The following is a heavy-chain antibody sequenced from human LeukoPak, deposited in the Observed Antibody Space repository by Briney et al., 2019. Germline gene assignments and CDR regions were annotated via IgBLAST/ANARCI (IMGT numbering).Heavy chain of an antibody. CDR2: INWNGGST. D-gene: IGHD2-2*01. CDR1: GFTFDDYG. CDR3: ARGCSSTSCPYYYMDV. J-gene: IGHJ6*03. V-gene: IGHV3-20*04. Sequence: GGSLRLSCAASGFTFDDYGMSWVRQAPGKGLEWVSGINWNGGSTGYAYSVTGRVTISRDNAKNSLYLQMNSLRAEDTAVYYCARGCSSTSCPYYYMDVWGKGTTVTVSS.